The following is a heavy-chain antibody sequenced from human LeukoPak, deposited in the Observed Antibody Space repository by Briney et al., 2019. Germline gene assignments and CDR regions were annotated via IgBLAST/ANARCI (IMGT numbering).Heavy chain of an antibody. CDR3: ARSPYSYGYGGRYYYYDMDV. D-gene: IGHD5-18*01. CDR1: GFTFSSYS. Sequence: GGSLRLSCAASGFTFSSYSMNWVRQAPGKGLEWVSYISSSSSTIYYADSVKGRFTISRDNAKNSLYLQMNSLRAEDTAVYYCARSPYSYGYGGRYYYYDMDVWGKGTTVTVSS. V-gene: IGHV3-48*01. CDR2: ISSSSSTI. J-gene: IGHJ6*03.